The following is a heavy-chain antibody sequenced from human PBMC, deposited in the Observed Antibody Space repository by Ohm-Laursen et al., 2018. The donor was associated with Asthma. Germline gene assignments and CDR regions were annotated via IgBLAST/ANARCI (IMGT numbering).Heavy chain of an antibody. V-gene: IGHV3-30-3*01. CDR1: GFTFSSYA. CDR3: ARDHGCSSTSCYTGVYYYGMDV. CDR2: ISYDGSNK. J-gene: IGHJ6*02. D-gene: IGHD2-2*02. Sequence: SLRLSCAASGFTFSSYAMHWVRQAPGKGLEWVAVISYDGSNKYYADSVKGRFTISRDNAKNSLYLQMNSLRAEDTAVYYCARDHGCSSTSCYTGVYYYGMDVWGQGTTVTVSS.